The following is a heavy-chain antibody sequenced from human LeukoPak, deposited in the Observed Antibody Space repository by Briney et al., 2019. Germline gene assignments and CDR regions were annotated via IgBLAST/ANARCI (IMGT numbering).Heavy chain of an antibody. J-gene: IGHJ5*02. V-gene: IGHV4-34*01. CDR2: INHSGST. CDR3: ARGATRIIAARLHWFDP. CDR1: GGSFSGYF. D-gene: IGHD6-6*01. Sequence: SETLSLTCAVYGGSFSGYFWSWIRQPPGKGLEWIGEINHSGSTNYNPSLKSRVTISVDTSKNQFSLKLSSVTAADTAVYYCARGATRIIAARLHWFDPWGQGTLVTVSS.